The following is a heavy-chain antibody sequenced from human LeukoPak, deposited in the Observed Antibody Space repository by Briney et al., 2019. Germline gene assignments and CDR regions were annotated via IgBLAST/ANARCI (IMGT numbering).Heavy chain of an antibody. D-gene: IGHD2-21*01. J-gene: IGHJ4*02. CDR2: ISYDGSNK. Sequence: GRSLRLSSAASGFTFSSYGMHWVRQAPGKGLEWVAVISYDGSNKYYADSVKGRFTISRDNSKNTLYLQMNSLRAEDTAVYYCAKEDSRGLYDYDYWGQGTLVTVSS. CDR3: AKEDSRGLYDYDY. V-gene: IGHV3-30*18. CDR1: GFTFSSYG.